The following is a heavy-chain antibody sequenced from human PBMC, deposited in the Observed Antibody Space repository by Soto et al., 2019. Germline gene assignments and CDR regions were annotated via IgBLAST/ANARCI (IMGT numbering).Heavy chain of an antibody. D-gene: IGHD6-13*01. CDR3: AKGPYSSSWYYFDS. CDR2: ISGGADST. CDR1: GFTFSSYA. Sequence: PGGSLRLSCAASGFTFSSYAMTWVRQAPGKGLEWVSAISGGADSTFYADSVKGRFTISRDNSKNTLYLQMNSLRVEDTAIYYCAKGPYSSSWYYFDSWGQGTLVTVSS. J-gene: IGHJ4*02. V-gene: IGHV3-23*01.